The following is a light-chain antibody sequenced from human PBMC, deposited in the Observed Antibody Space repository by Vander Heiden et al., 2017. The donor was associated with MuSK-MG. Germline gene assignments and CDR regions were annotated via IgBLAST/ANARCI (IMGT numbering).Light chain of an antibody. CDR2: QDS. CDR1: KLGDKY. J-gene: IGLJ2*01. Sequence: SYELTQPPSVSVSPGQTASITCSGDKLGDKYACWYQQKPGQSPVLVIYQDSKRPSGIPERFSGSNSGTTATLTISGTQAMEEADYYCQAWDSSTVVFGGGTKLTVL. V-gene: IGLV3-1*01. CDR3: QAWDSSTVV.